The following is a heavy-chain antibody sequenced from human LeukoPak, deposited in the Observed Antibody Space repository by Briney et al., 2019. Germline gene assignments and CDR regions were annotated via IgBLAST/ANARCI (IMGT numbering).Heavy chain of an antibody. J-gene: IGHJ4*02. CDR1: GGSISSYY. Sequence: SETLSLTCTISGGSISSYYWSWIRQPAGKGLEWIGRIYTSGSTNYNPSLKSRVTMSVDTSKNQFSLKLSSVTAADTAVYYCARLGSDYDYVWGSYRPFDYWGQGTLVTVSS. CDR2: IYTSGST. CDR3: ARLGSDYDYVWGSYRPFDY. V-gene: IGHV4-4*07. D-gene: IGHD3-16*02.